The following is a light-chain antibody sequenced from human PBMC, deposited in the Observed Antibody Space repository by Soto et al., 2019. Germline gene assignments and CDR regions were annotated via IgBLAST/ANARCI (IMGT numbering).Light chain of an antibody. CDR2: DAS. V-gene: IGKV3-11*01. Sequence: EIVLTQSPATLSLSPGERATLSCRASQSVSTYLAWYQQRPGHAPRLLIYDASYRATDIPPRFSGSGSGTDFPLTISSLEPEDFAVYYCQQRSSSPPTITFGQGTRLHIK. CDR1: QSVSTY. CDR3: QQRSSSPPTIT. J-gene: IGKJ5*01.